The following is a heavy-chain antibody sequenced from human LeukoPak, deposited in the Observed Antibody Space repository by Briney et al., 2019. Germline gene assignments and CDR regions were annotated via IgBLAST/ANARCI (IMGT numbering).Heavy chain of an antibody. CDR1: GYTFTGYY. D-gene: IGHD6-13*01. CDR2: INPNSGGT. CDR3: ARVAGIAAAGIWAGFDY. Sequence: ASVKVSCKASGYTFTGYYMHWVRQAPGQGLEWMGWINPNSGGTNYAQKFQGRVTMARDTSISTAYMELSRLRSDDTAGYYCARVAGIAAAGIWAGFDYWGQGTLVTVSS. V-gene: IGHV1-2*02. J-gene: IGHJ4*02.